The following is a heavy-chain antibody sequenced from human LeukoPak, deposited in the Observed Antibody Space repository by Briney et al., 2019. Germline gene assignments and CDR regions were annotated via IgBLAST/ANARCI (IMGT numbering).Heavy chain of an antibody. Sequence: SETLSLTCTVSGRSISSSTYYWGWIRQPPGKGLEWIGSIYNSGSTYYNPSLKSRVTISVDTSKNQFSLKLSSVTAADTAVYYCARNSWLQHFDYWGQGTLVTVSS. D-gene: IGHD5-24*01. V-gene: IGHV4-39*01. CDR2: IYNSGST. CDR3: ARNSWLQHFDY. CDR1: GRSISSSTYY. J-gene: IGHJ4*02.